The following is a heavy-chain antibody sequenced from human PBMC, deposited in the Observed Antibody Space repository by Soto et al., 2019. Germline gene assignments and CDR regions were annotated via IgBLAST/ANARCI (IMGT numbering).Heavy chain of an antibody. V-gene: IGHV4-61*01. Sequence: SETLSLTCTVSGGSISRSSYYWSWIRQPPGKGLEWIGYVYSSGSTDYNPSLKSRVTISVDTSNNQFSLKLSSVTTADTAVYYCARSTWNYYHYWGQGTLVTVSS. CDR1: GGSISRSSYY. D-gene: IGHD1-7*01. J-gene: IGHJ4*02. CDR2: VYSSGST. CDR3: ARSTWNYYHY.